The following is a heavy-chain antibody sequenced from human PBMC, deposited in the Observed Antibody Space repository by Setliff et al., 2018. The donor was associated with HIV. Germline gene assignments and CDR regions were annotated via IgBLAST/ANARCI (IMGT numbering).Heavy chain of an antibody. CDR2: IYYSGST. V-gene: IGHV4-39*07. CDR3: ARRRETIVVVIGIPNWYFDL. J-gene: IGHJ2*01. D-gene: IGHD2-21*01. CDR1: GGSFSSDSYY. Sequence: SETLSLTCSVSGGSFSSDSYYWGWIRQFPGKGLEWIGSIYYSGSTYYHPSLKSRVTISVDTSKNQFSLKLSSVTAADSAVYYCARRRETIVVVIGIPNWYFDLWGRGTLVTVSS.